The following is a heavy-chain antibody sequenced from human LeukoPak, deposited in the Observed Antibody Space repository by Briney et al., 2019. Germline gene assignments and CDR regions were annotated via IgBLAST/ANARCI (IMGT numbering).Heavy chain of an antibody. V-gene: IGHV1-2*02. Sequence: ASVKVSCKASGYTFTGYYMHWVRQAPGQGLEWMGWINPNSGGTNYAQKFQGRVTMTRDTSISTAYMELSRLRSDDTAVYYCARDRSYDILTGYNWFDPWGQGTLVTVSS. J-gene: IGHJ5*02. CDR1: GYTFTGYY. CDR3: ARDRSYDILTGYNWFDP. D-gene: IGHD3-9*01. CDR2: INPNSGGT.